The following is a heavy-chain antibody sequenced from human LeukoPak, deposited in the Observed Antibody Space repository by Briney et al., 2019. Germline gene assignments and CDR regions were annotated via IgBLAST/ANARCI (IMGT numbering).Heavy chain of an antibody. CDR1: GFTFSSYA. CDR2: ISGSGGST. CDR3: AKSKPFYYYDSSGYYYDFDY. Sequence: GGSLRLSCAASGFTFSSYAMSWVRQAPGKGLEWVSAISGSGGSTYYADSVKGRFTISRDNSKSTLYLQMNSLSAEDTAVYYCAKSKPFYYYDSSGYYYDFDYWGQGTLVTVSS. J-gene: IGHJ4*02. V-gene: IGHV3-23*01. D-gene: IGHD3-22*01.